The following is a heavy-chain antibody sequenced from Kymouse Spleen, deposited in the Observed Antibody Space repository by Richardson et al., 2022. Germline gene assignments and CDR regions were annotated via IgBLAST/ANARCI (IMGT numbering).Heavy chain of an antibody. Sequence: EVQLVESGGGLVQPGGSLRLSCAASGFTFSSYDMHWVRQATGKGLEWVSAIGTAGDTYYPGSVKGRFTISRENAKNSLYLQMNSLRAGDTAVYYCARGEQQLRYYGMDVWGQGTTVTVSS. J-gene: IGHJ6*02. V-gene: IGHV3-13*01. D-gene: IGHD6-13*01. CDR3: ARGEQQLRYYGMDV. CDR1: GFTFSSYD. CDR2: IGTAGDT.